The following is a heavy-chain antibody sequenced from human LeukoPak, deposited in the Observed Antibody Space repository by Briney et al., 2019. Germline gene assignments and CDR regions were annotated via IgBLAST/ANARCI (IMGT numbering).Heavy chain of an antibody. CDR1: GGSISSGSYY. CDR2: IYTSGST. V-gene: IGHV4-61*02. CDR3: ASPDLVGGDAFDI. Sequence: SQTLSLNCTVSGGSISSGSYYWSWIRQPAGKGLEWIGRIYTSGSTNYNPSPKSRVTISVDTSKNQFSLKLSSVTAADTAVYYCASPDLVGGDAFDIWGQGTMVTASS. D-gene: IGHD2-8*02. J-gene: IGHJ3*02.